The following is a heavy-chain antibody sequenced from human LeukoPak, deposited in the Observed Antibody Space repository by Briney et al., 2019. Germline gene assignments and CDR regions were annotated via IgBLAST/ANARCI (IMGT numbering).Heavy chain of an antibody. D-gene: IGHD5-24*01. V-gene: IGHV4-34*01. CDR1: GGSFSGYY. J-gene: IGHJ4*02. CDR2: INHSGST. CDR3: AWRPRGVRRDGYNIYYFDY. Sequence: SETLSLTCAVYGGSFSGYYWSWIRQPPGKGLEWIGEINHSGSTNYNPSLKSRVTISVDTSKNQFSLKLSSVTAADTAVYYCAWRPRGVRRDGYNIYYFDYWGQGTLVTVSS.